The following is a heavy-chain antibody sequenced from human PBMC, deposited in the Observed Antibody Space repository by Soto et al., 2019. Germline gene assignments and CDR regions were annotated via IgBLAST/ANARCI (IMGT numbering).Heavy chain of an antibody. Sequence: VQLVESGGGVVQPGRSLRLSCAASGFTFSDYAMHWVRQAPGKGLEWVAVVSHDGRNTHYAESVKGRFTIYRDSSKNTVSLEMTSLRAEDTAVYYCAKGGRQWLVTSDFNYWGQGALVTVSS. D-gene: IGHD6-19*01. J-gene: IGHJ4*02. CDR1: GFTFSDYA. CDR3: AKGGRQWLVTSDFNY. CDR2: VSHDGRNT. V-gene: IGHV3-30*18.